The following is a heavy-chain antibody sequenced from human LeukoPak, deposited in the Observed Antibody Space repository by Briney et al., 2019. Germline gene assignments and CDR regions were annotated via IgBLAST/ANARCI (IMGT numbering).Heavy chain of an antibody. V-gene: IGHV4-30-4*01. CDR3: TRESITMVRGVITPLYYYYGMDV. CDR2: IYYSGST. J-gene: IGHJ6*02. D-gene: IGHD3-10*01. Sequence: PSQILSLTCTVSGGSISSGDYYWSWIRQPPGKGLEWIGYIYYSGSTYYNPSLKSRVTISVDTSKNQFSLKLSSVTAADTAVYYCTRESITMVRGVITPLYYYYGMDVWGQGTTVTVSS. CDR1: GGSISSGDYY.